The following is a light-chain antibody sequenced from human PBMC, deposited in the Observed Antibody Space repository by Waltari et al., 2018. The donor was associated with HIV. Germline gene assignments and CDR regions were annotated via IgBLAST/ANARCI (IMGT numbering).Light chain of an antibody. V-gene: IGLV6-57*01. CDR2: ANN. J-gene: IGLJ1*01. CDR1: SGNIASSY. CDR3: QSHDNKIFYV. Sequence: NFILTQPHSVSESPGKTVTISCTRSSGNIASSYVQWYQQRPGSSPTTVIYANNQRPSGVPARFSGSIDSSSNSSSLTISGLRTEDEADYYCQSHDNKIFYVFGGGTYVTVL.